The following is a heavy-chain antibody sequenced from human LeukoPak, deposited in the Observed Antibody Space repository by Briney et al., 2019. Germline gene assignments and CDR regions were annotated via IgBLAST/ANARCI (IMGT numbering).Heavy chain of an antibody. CDR2: ISGSGGST. CDR1: GFTFSSYA. J-gene: IGHJ5*02. V-gene: IGHV3-23*01. CDR3: AKSFGGDYGLNWFDP. Sequence: GGSLRLSCAASGFTFSSYAMSWVRQAPGKGLEWVSAISGSGGSTYYADSVKGRFTISRDNSKNTLYLQMNSLRAEDTAVYYCAKSFGGDYGLNWFDPWGQGTLVTVSS. D-gene: IGHD4-17*01.